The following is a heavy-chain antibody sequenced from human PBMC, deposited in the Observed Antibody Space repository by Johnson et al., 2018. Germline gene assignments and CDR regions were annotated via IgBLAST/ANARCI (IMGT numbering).Heavy chain of an antibody. CDR3: AAISSSSTCYYYYRDV. D-gene: IGHD6-6*01. J-gene: IGHJ6*03. CDR1: GYTFTSYY. V-gene: IGHV1-46*01. CDR2: INPSGGST. Sequence: QVQLQESGAEVKKPGASVKVSCKASGYTFTSYYMHWVRQAPGQGLEWMGIINPSGGSTSYAQKFPGRVTMTRDTSTGPVYVGLRSMRSEDTAGYYCAAISSSSTCYYYYRDVGGKGTTVSGSS.